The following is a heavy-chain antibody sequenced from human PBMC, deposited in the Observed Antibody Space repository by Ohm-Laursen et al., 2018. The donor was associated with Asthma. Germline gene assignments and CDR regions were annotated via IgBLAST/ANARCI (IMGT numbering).Heavy chain of an antibody. J-gene: IGHJ4*02. D-gene: IGHD1-26*01. V-gene: IGHV3-7*01. CDR2: INPLGYEK. Sequence: SLRLSCTAPGVAFTESWMSWVRQLPGGSLEWVAKINPLGYEKYYMDSVRGRFTVSRDNAKNSLYLEMNSLRVEDTAVYYCVTDAWWSYVHWGLGTLVTVSS. CDR3: VTDAWWSYVH. CDR1: GVAFTESW.